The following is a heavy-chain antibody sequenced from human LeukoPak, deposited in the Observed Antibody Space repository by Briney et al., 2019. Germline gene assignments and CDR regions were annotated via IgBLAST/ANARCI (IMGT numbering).Heavy chain of an antibody. V-gene: IGHV3-23*01. CDR1: GFTFKNSW. D-gene: IGHD6-13*01. CDR3: AKPFIAAAAEKRFYFDY. CDR2: ISGSGGST. Sequence: GGSLRLSCAASGFTFKNSWMSWVRQAPGKGLEWVSSISGSGGSTYYAESVKGRFTISRDNSKNTLFLQMNSLRTEDTAVYYCAKPFIAAAAEKRFYFDYWGQGTLVTVSS. J-gene: IGHJ4*02.